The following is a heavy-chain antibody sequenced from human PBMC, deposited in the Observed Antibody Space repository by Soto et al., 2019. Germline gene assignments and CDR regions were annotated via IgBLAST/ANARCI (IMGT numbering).Heavy chain of an antibody. CDR1: GASISAYA. V-gene: IGHV4-4*07. D-gene: IGHD6-19*01. CDR3: ARGPYSSGWYVVDY. CDR2: LYSSGNT. J-gene: IGHJ4*02. Sequence: SETLSLTCTVSGASISAYAWSWIRQPAGKGLEWIGRLYSSGNTNYNPSFKSRLTMSADTSKNQFSLKLSSVTAADTAVYYCARGPYSSGWYVVDYWGQGTLGTVPS.